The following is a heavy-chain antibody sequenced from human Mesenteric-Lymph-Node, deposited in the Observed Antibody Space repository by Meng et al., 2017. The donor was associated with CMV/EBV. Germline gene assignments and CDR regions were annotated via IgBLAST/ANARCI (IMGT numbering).Heavy chain of an antibody. CDR2: IEGDGSRT. Sequence: GESLKISCEASGFPFGGYWMNWVRQAPGKGLEWVANIEGDGSRTYYVDSVKGRFTISRDNAKNSVYLQMNRLTAEDTAVYYCARANNFDHWGQGTLVPSPQ. CDR3: ARANNFDH. CDR1: GFPFGGYW. J-gene: IGHJ4*02. D-gene: IGHD4/OR15-4a*01. V-gene: IGHV3-7*01.